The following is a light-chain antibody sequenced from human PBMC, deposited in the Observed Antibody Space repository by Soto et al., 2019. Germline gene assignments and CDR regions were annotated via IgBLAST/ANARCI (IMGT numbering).Light chain of an antibody. J-gene: IGKJ3*01. Sequence: EFVLTQSPATPSLSPGERATLSCRASQSVSSYLAWYQQKPGQAPRLLIFDAFSWTTVIPARFSGSGSGTGLSLTNSSLEREYAAVYYCQQRNSWPPGFSFGPGTNVESK. CDR3: QQRNSWPPGFS. V-gene: IGKV3-11*01. CDR2: DAF. CDR1: QSVSSY.